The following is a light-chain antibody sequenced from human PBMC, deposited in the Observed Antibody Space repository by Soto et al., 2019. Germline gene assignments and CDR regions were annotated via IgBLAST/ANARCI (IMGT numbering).Light chain of an antibody. V-gene: IGLV2-23*02. CDR1: SSDFGNYNL. Sequence: QSVLTQPASVSGSPGESITISCTGTSSDFGNYNLVSWYQQHPGKVPKLILFEVNKRPSGVSGRFSGSKSGNTASLTISGLPAEDEADYYCGSFTSSNIQVFG. J-gene: IGLJ2*01. CDR2: EVN. CDR3: GSFTSSNIQV.